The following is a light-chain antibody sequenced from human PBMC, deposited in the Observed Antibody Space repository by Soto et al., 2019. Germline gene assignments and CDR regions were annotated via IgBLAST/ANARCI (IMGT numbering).Light chain of an antibody. CDR3: QQFNSWLWT. J-gene: IGKJ1*01. Sequence: EIVMPPSPATLSVSPGERATLSCRARQSVSDNFAWYQQKPGQAPRLLIYGASTRGTGIPARFSGSGSGTEFTLTSSSLQYEDSAVYYCQQFNSWLWTGGQGTKVELQ. V-gene: IGKV3-15*01. CDR2: GAS. CDR1: QSVSDN.